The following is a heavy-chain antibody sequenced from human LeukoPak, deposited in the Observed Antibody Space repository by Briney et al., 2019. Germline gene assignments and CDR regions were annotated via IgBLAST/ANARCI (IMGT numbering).Heavy chain of an antibody. CDR3: AKPGDGGITIFGVVSMYFDY. J-gene: IGHJ4*02. Sequence: GGSLRLSCAASGFTFSSYAMSWVRQAPGKGLEWVSAISGSGGSTYYADSVKGRFTISRDNSKNTLYLQMNSLRAGDTAVYYCAKPGDGGITIFGVVSMYFDYWGQGTLVTVSS. V-gene: IGHV3-23*01. D-gene: IGHD3-3*01. CDR1: GFTFSSYA. CDR2: ISGSGGST.